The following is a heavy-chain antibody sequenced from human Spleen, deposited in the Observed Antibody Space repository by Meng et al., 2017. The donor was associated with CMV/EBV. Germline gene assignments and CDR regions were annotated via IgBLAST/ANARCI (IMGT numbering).Heavy chain of an antibody. CDR3: ARDDGYFQH. Sequence: SCAASAFAFSNYGIHWVRQAPGKGLEWVTFIRFDGNNKYYADSVKGRFTISRDNSKNSLYLQMNSLRTEDTAVYYCARDDGYFQHWGPGTLVTVSS. J-gene: IGHJ1*01. CDR2: IRFDGNNK. CDR1: AFAFSNYG. V-gene: IGHV3-30*02.